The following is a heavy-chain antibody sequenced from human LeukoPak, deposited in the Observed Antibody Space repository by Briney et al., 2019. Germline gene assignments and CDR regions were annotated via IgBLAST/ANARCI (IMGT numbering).Heavy chain of an antibody. V-gene: IGHV4-30-4*07. J-gene: IGHJ5*02. Sequence: SETLSLTCAVSGGSISSGGYSWSWIRQPPGKGLEWIGYIYYSGSTYYNPSLKSRVTISVDTSKNQFSLKLSSVTAADTAVYYCARALYYYGSGSSHNWFDPWGQGTLVTVSS. CDR1: GGSISSGGYS. D-gene: IGHD3-10*01. CDR2: IYYSGST. CDR3: ARALYYYGSGSSHNWFDP.